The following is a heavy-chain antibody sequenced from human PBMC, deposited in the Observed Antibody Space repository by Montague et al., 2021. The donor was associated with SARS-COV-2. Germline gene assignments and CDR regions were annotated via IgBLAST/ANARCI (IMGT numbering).Heavy chain of an antibody. V-gene: IGHV3-48*03. J-gene: IGHJ6*03. CDR2: ISSSGSTI. Sequence: SLRLSCAASGFTFSSYEMNWVRQAPGKGLEWVSYISSSGSTIYYADSVKGRFTISRDNAKNSLYLQMNSLRAEDTAVYYCARLGDGVVPSPILGVGPYYSYYYMDVWGKGTTVTVSS. CDR3: ARLGDGVVPSPILGVGPYYSYYYMDV. D-gene: IGHD3-10*01. CDR1: GFTFSSYE.